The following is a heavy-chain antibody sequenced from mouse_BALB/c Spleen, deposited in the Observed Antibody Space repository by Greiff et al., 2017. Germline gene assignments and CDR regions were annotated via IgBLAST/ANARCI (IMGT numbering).Heavy chain of an antibody. J-gene: IGHJ1*01. CDR3: ARMGGGNWYFDV. Sequence: VHLVESGPGLVQPSQSLSITCTVSGFSLTSYGVHWVRQSPGKGLEWLGVIWSGGSTDYNAAFISRLSISKDNSKSQVFFKMNSLQANDTAIYYCARMGGGNWYFDVWGAGTTVTVSS. V-gene: IGHV2-2*02. CDR1: GFSLTSYG. CDR2: IWSGGST. D-gene: IGHD1-1*02.